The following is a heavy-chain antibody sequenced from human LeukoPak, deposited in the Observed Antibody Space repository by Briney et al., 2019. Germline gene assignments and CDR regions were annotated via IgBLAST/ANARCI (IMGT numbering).Heavy chain of an antibody. Sequence: PSQTLSLTCTVSGGSISSGDYHWSWIRQPPGKGLEWIGYIYYSGSTYQNPSFKSRVTILVDTSKNQFSLKLSSVTAADTAVYYCVRRYCSGGRCYLDYWGQGTLVTVSS. D-gene: IGHD2-15*01. CDR1: GGSISSGDYH. J-gene: IGHJ4*02. CDR3: VRRYCSGGRCYLDY. V-gene: IGHV4-30-4*01. CDR2: IYYSGST.